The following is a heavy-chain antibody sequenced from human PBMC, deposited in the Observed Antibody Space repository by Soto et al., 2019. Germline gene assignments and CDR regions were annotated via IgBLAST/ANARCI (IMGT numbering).Heavy chain of an antibody. CDR1: GFTFSTYS. CDR3: LKDGKVLGNPFGS. J-gene: IGHJ6*03. Sequence: HPGGSLRLSCSASGFTFSTYSMHWVRQAPGKGLEYVSGVSNNGGRTTSYADSVKGRFTISRDNSKNTLYLQMSSLRTEDTAVYYRLKDGKVLGNPFGSWGKVTMVIASS. CDR2: VSNNGGRTT. D-gene: IGHD3-16*01. V-gene: IGHV3-64D*06.